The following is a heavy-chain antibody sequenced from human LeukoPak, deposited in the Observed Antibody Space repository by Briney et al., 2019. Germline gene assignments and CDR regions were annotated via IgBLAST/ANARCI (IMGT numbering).Heavy chain of an antibody. CDR3: ARDEVLCTSISCYVPYGMGV. V-gene: IGHV3-30*04. CDR2: VSYDGSNK. J-gene: IGHJ6*02. D-gene: IGHD2-2*01. Sequence: GGSLRLSCAASGFTFSSFAMHWVRQAPGKGLQWVAVVSYDGSNKYYTDSVKGRFTISRDNSRNTLYPQMNSLRAEDTAVYYCARDEVLCTSISCYVPYGMGVWGQGTTVSVSS. CDR1: GFTFSSFA.